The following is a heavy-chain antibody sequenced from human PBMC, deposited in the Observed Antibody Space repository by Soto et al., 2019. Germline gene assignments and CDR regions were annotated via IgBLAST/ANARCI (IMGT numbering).Heavy chain of an antibody. CDR1: GFTFSAYT. Sequence: PGGSLRLSCEASGFTFSAYTMNWVRQVPGKGLQWVSGIFGSGGGIQYADSVRGRFTVSRDNSRNTLYLQLDSLRAEDTAVYYCAKVLIANNGLPESFDWCGQGTEVTVSS. V-gene: IGHV3-23*01. J-gene: IGHJ3*01. D-gene: IGHD2-8*01. CDR3: AKVLIANNGLPESFDW. CDR2: IFGSGGGI.